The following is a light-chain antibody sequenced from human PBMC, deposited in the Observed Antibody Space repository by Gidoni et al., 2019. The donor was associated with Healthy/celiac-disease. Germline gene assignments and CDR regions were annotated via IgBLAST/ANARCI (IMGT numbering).Light chain of an antibody. CDR3: QQYNSYPYT. CDR2: DAS. Sequence: DIQMTQSPSTLSASVGDRGTITCRASQSISSWLAWYQQKQGKAPTLLIYDASSLESGAPSRFSGSGSGTEFTLTLSSLQPDDFATYYCQQYNSYPYTFGQGTKLEIK. V-gene: IGKV1-5*01. CDR1: QSISSW. J-gene: IGKJ2*01.